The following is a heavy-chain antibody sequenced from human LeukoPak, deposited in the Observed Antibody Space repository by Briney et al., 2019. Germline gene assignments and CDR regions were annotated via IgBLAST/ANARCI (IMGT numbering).Heavy chain of an antibody. D-gene: IGHD6-13*01. V-gene: IGHV3-15*01. CDR2: IKSKTDGGTT. CDR1: GITFSNYA. CDR3: TRRSSAAGRQYFDY. Sequence: GGSLRLSCVASGITFSNYAVSWVRQAPGKGLEWVGRIKSKTDGGTTDYAAPVKGTFTISRDDSENTLYLQMNSLKTEDTAVYYCTRRSSAAGRQYFDYWGQGTLVTVSS. J-gene: IGHJ4*02.